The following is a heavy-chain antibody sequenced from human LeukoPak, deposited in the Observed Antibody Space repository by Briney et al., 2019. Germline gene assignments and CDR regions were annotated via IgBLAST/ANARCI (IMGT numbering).Heavy chain of an antibody. J-gene: IGHJ4*02. CDR2: ITSTSDTI. Sequence: PGWALRLSCEASGFTFSDYSMNWVRQAPRAGPEWLSYITSTSDTIYYADSVKGRFTSSRDNAKNSVYLQMNSLRAEDTAVYYCARSSGYPFFDYWGQGTLVTVSS. CDR3: ARSSGYPFFDY. D-gene: IGHD3-22*01. CDR1: GFTFSDYS. V-gene: IGHV3-48*01.